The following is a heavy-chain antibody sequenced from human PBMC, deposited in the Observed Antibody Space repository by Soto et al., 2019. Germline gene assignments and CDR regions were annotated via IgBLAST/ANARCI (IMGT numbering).Heavy chain of an antibody. CDR3: ARLEGLATIAYYFDF. Sequence: QLQLQESGPGLVKPSETLSLTCSVSGDSINSDNYYWGWIRQPPGKGLEWIGSIYYRGNTYYNPSLPTRVTLSLDKSQSQCALKLNSVTAADSAVYFCARLEGLATIAYYFDFWGQGALVTVSS. V-gene: IGHV4-39*01. J-gene: IGHJ4*02. D-gene: IGHD3-9*01. CDR2: IYYRGNT. CDR1: GDSINSDNYY.